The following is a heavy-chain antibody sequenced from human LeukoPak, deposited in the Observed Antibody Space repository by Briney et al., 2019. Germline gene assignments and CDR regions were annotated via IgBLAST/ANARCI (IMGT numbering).Heavy chain of an antibody. Sequence: SVKVSCKASGGTFSSYAISWVRQAPGQGLEWMGGIIPIFGTANYAQKFQGRVTITTDESTSTAYMELSSLRSEDTAVYYCARAWAACGGDCYSLFGFDYRGQGTLVTVSS. CDR2: IIPIFGTA. CDR3: ARAWAACGGDCYSLFGFDY. J-gene: IGHJ4*02. D-gene: IGHD2-21*02. V-gene: IGHV1-69*05. CDR1: GGTFSSYA.